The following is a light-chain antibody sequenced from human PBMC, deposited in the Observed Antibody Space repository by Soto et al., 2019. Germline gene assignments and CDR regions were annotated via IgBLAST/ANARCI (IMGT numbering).Light chain of an antibody. V-gene: IGKV3-20*01. CDR3: QQYGSSAYT. Sequence: EIVLTQSPGTLSLSPGERATLSCRASQSVSSNYLAWYQQKLGQAPRLLIYGASSRATGIPDRFSGSGSATDFTLTISSLEPEDFAVYYCQQYGSSAYTFGQGTKLEIK. J-gene: IGKJ2*01. CDR2: GAS. CDR1: QSVSSNY.